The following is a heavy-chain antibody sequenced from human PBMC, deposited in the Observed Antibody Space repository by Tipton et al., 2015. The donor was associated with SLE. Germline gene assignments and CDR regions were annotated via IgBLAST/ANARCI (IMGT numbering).Heavy chain of an antibody. Sequence: TLSLTCSVSGVSMTGSYWSWVRQPPGRGLEWIGSIYYSGDTHYNPSLNSRVTMSADTSKNQFSLRLSSVTTADTAVYYCARGARGNSYGSDEDFDYWGQGSLVTVSS. J-gene: IGHJ4*02. CDR2: IYYSGDT. CDR3: ARGARGNSYGSDEDFDY. D-gene: IGHD5-18*01. V-gene: IGHV4-59*01. CDR1: GVSMTGSY.